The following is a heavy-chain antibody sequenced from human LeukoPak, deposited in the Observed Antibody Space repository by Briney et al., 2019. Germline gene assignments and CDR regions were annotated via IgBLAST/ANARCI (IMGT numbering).Heavy chain of an antibody. J-gene: IGHJ4*02. CDR2: ISNDGQKN. V-gene: IGHV3-30*02. Sequence: GGSLTLSCAASGFTFSHVAMHCVRQDAGRGLEWVSFISNDGQKNYYADSVKRLFTLSRDVSAHTLYLQMNSLRGEDTAVYYCVRGSKIRGVIPQGEFDYWPQGTLVSVFS. D-gene: IGHD3-10*01. CDR1: GFTFSHVA. CDR3: VRGSKIRGVIPQGEFDY.